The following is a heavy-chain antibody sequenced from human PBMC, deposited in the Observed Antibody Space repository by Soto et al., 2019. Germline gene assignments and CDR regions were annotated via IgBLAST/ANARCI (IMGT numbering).Heavy chain of an antibody. J-gene: IGHJ4*02. Sequence: QVQLVQSGAEVKTPGASVKVSCKASGYTFTSYDINWVRQATGQGLEWMGWMNPNSGNAGYAQKFPGRGTMNRNTSISTAYMELSSLRSEDTAVYYCARTLDGDNVDYWGQGTMVTVSS. CDR1: GYTFTSYD. CDR3: ARTLDGDNVDY. D-gene: IGHD4-17*01. V-gene: IGHV1-8*01. CDR2: MNPNSGNA.